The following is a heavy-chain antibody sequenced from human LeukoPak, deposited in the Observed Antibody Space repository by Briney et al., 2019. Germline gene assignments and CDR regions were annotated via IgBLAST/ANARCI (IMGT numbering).Heavy chain of an antibody. D-gene: IGHD3-22*01. V-gene: IGHV4-59*01. CDR3: ARGYHDFSGYWLSYFDY. Sequence: MTSETLSLTWTVSGGSISSYYWSWIRQPPGKGLEWIGNIYYSGSTNYNPSLKSRVTISVDTSKNQFSLKLNSVTAADTAVYYCARGYHDFSGYWLSYFDYWGQGTLVTVSS. CDR2: IYYSGST. CDR1: GGSISSYY. J-gene: IGHJ4*02.